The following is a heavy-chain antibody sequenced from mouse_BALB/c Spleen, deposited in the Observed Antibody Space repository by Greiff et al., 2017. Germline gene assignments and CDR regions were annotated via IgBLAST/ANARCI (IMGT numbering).Heavy chain of an antibody. CDR2: IDPENGNT. D-gene: IGHD1-1*01. J-gene: IGHJ3*01. CDR1: GFNIKDYY. V-gene: IGHV14-1*02. Sequence: EVQLQQSGAELVRPGALVKLSCKASGFNIKDYYMHWVKQRPEQGLEWIGWIDPENGNTIYDPKFQGKASITADTSSNTAYLQLSSLTSEDTAVYYCARCQTYYYRSSSFAYWGQGTLVTVSA. CDR3: ARCQTYYYRSSSFAY.